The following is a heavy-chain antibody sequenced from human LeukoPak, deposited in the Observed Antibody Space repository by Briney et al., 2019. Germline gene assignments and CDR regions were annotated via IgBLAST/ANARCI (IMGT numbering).Heavy chain of an antibody. D-gene: IGHD5-18*01. CDR1: GFTFSSYS. V-gene: IGHV3-21*01. CDR3: ARAITNYGYIFDC. Sequence: GGSLRLSCAASGFTFSSYSMNWVRQAPGKGLEWVSSISSSNSYIYYADSVKGRFTISRDNAKNSLYLQMNSLRAEDTAVYYCARAITNYGYIFDCWGQGTLVTVSS. CDR2: ISSSNSYI. J-gene: IGHJ4*02.